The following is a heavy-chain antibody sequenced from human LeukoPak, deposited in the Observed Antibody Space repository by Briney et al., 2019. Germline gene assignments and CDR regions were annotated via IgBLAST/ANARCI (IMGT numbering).Heavy chain of an antibody. CDR1: GGSFSGYY. D-gene: IGHD2-2*01. J-gene: IGHJ3*02. CDR3: ARDQCTSTSCYGRRGAFDI. Sequence: PSETLSLTCAVYGGSFSGYYWSWIRQPPGKGLEWIGEINHSGSTNYNPSLKSRVTISVDTSKNQFSLKLSSVTAADTAVYYCARDQCTSTSCYGRRGAFDIWGQGTMVTVSS. V-gene: IGHV4-34*01. CDR2: INHSGST.